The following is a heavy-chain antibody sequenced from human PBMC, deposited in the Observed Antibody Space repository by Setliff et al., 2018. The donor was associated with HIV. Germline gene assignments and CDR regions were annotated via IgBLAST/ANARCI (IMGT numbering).Heavy chain of an antibody. CDR3: ARRVDNSGTFPDKNWFDP. Sequence: ETLSLTCSVSGGSLSNYCWNWIRQSPGKGLEWIGYIFASETTNYNPYYNPSLQSRVTLPIDTSKNQFSLKLRSVTAADTAIYYCARRVDNSGTFPDKNWFDPWGQGRLVTVSS. J-gene: IGHJ5*02. V-gene: IGHV4-4*09. CDR2: IFASETT. CDR1: GGSLSNYC. D-gene: IGHD3-10*01.